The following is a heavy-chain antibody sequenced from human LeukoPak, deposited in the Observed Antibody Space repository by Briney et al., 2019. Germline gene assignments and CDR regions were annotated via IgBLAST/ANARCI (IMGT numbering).Heavy chain of an antibody. CDR3: ASALYPRSSWHYDY. J-gene: IGHJ4*02. CDR2: IIPIFGTA. CDR1: GGTFSGYA. D-gene: IGHD6-13*01. Sequence: SVKVSCKASGGTFSGYAISWVRQAPGQGLEWMGRIIPIFGTANYAQKFQGRVTITTDESTSTAYMELSSLRSEDTAVYYCASALYPRSSWHYDYWGQGTLVTVSS. V-gene: IGHV1-69*05.